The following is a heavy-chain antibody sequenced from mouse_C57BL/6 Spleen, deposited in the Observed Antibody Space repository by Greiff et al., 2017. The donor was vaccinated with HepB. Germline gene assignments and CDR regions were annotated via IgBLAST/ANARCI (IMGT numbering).Heavy chain of an antibody. CDR2: IYPSDSET. J-gene: IGHJ4*01. Sequence: QVQLQQPGAELVRPGSSVKLSCKASGYTFTSYWMDWVKQRPGQGLEWIGNIYPSDSETHYNQKFKDKATLTVDKSSSTAYMQLSSLTSEASAVYYCARGGGFYAMDYWGQGTSVTVSS. V-gene: IGHV1-61*01. D-gene: IGHD1-1*02. CDR1: GYTFTSYW. CDR3: ARGGGFYAMDY.